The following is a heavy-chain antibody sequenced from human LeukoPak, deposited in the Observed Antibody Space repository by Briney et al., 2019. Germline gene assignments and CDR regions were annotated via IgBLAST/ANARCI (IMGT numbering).Heavy chain of an antibody. CDR1: GFTFDDYA. D-gene: IGHD6-13*01. CDR2: ISWNSGSI. CDR3: ARDYSSSSGKHAFDI. V-gene: IGHV3-9*01. Sequence: GGSLRLSCAASGFTFDDYAMHWVRQAPGKGLEWVSGISWNSGSIGYADSVKGRFTISRDNAKKSLYLQMSSLRAEDTAVYYCARDYSSSSGKHAFDIWGQGTMVTVSS. J-gene: IGHJ3*02.